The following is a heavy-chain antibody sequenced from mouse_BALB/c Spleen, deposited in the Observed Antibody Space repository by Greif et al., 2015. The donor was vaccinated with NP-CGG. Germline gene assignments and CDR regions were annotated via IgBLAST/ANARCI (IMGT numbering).Heavy chain of an antibody. CDR1: GFTFSSFG. Sequence: EVHLVESGGGLVQPGGSRKLSCAASGFTFSSFGMHWVRQAPEKGLEWVAYISSGSSTIYYADTVKGRFTISRDNPKNTLFLQMTSLRSEDTAMYYCARYNWDYAMDYWGQGTSVTVSS. V-gene: IGHV5-17*02. D-gene: IGHD4-1*01. CDR3: ARYNWDYAMDY. J-gene: IGHJ4*01. CDR2: ISSGSSTI.